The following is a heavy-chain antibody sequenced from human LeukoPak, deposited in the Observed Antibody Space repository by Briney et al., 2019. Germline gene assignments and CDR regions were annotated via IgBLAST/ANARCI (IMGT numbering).Heavy chain of an antibody. CDR2: LYYTGTT. CDR3: ARYPARHLGEPGIGY. CDR1: GGSITNSNYY. V-gene: IGHV4-39*01. Sequence: SETLSLTCTVSGGSITNSNYYWGWIRQPPGKGLEWIGSLYYTGTTYYNPSLKSRVTMSVDTSKNQFSLKVNSVTAADTAVYYCARYPARHLGEPGIGYWGQGALVTVSS. D-gene: IGHD6-13*01. J-gene: IGHJ4*02.